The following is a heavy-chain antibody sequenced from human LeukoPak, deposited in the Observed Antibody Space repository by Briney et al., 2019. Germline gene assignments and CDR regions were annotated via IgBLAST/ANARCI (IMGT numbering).Heavy chain of an antibody. CDR2: INSDGSST. CDR3: ARDRGWQWLPLHYFDY. J-gene: IGHJ4*02. CDR1: GFTFSSYW. Sequence: GGSLRLSCAASGFTFSSYWMNWVRQAPGKGLVWVSRINSDGSSTSYADSVKGRFTISRDNAKNTLYLQMNSLRAEDTAVYYCARDRGWQWLPLHYFDYWGQGTLLTVSS. V-gene: IGHV3-74*01. D-gene: IGHD6-19*01.